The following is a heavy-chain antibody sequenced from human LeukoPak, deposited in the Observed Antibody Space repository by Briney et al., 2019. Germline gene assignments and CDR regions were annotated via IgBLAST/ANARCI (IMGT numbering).Heavy chain of an antibody. V-gene: IGHV4-39*01. CDR2: IYYSGST. Sequence: SSETLSLTCTVSGGSISSSSYYWGWIRQPPGKGLEWIGSIYYSGSTYYNPSLKSRVTISVDTSKNHFSLKLSSVTAADTAVYYCARLYSRDRYYFDYWGQGTLVTVSS. CDR1: GGSISSSSYY. D-gene: IGHD1-26*01. J-gene: IGHJ4*02. CDR3: ARLYSRDRYYFDY.